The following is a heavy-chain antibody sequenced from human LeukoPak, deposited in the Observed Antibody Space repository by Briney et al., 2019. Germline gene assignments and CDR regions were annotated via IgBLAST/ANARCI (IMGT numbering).Heavy chain of an antibody. CDR2: IYSGGST. J-gene: IGHJ6*02. Sequence: GGSLRLSCAASGFTVSSNYMSWVRQAPGKGLEWVSVIYSGGSTYYADSVKGRFTISRDNSKNTLYLQVNSLRAEDTAVYYCARVGLSYGMDVWGQGTTVTVSS. CDR3: ARVGLSYGMDV. D-gene: IGHD2/OR15-2a*01. V-gene: IGHV3-66*01. CDR1: GFTVSSNY.